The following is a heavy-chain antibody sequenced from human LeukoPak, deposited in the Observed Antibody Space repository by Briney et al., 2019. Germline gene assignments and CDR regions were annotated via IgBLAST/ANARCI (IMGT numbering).Heavy chain of an antibody. Sequence: GGSLRLSCEASGFTFSSYGMSWVRQAPGKGLEWVSGISVSGGNTFYADSVKGRFTISRDNSKNTLYLQMNSLRAEDTAVYYCARARNNYDTSGFSALDYWGQGTLVTVSS. D-gene: IGHD3-22*01. V-gene: IGHV3-23*01. CDR3: ARARNNYDTSGFSALDY. CDR1: GFTFSSYG. J-gene: IGHJ4*02. CDR2: ISVSGGNT.